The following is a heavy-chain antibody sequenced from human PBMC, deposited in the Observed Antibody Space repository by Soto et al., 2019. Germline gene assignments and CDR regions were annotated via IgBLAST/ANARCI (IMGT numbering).Heavy chain of an antibody. CDR1: GGTFTNYA. V-gene: IGHV1-69*05. CDR2: IIPIYGTV. Sequence: VQLMQPGAEVKKPGSSVKVSWKSSGGTFTNYAIIWVRQAPGQGIEWMGGIIPIYGTVTQSEKFQGTVTIPTHESPTTADMQLTTLRSQDTAIYSCAKVHFGGGSSSFFAGWFDPGGQGTLVTASS. CDR3: AKVHFGGGSSSFFAGWFDP. D-gene: IGHD2-15*01. J-gene: IGHJ5*02.